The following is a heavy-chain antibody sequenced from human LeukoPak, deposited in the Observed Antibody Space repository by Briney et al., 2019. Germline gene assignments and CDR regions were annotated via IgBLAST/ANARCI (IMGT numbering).Heavy chain of an antibody. CDR3: ARGITIFGVVTQPLDY. J-gene: IGHJ4*02. Sequence: ASVKVSCKASGGTFSSYAISWVRQAPGQGLEWMGGIIPIFGTANYAQKFQGRVTITTDESTSTAYMELSSLRSEDTAVYYRARGITIFGVVTQPLDYWGQGTLVTVSS. CDR1: GGTFSSYA. D-gene: IGHD3-3*01. V-gene: IGHV1-69*05. CDR2: IIPIFGTA.